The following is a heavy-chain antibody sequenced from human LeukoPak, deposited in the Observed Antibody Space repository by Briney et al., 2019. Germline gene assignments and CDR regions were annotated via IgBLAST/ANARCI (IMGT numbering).Heavy chain of an antibody. CDR2: IYTGGTT. D-gene: IGHD4-11*01. J-gene: IGHJ4*02. V-gene: IGHV3-53*01. CDR3: ARLPKTTYFDY. CDR1: GFTLNSDY. Sequence: GGSLRLSCAASGFTLNSDYMSWVRQAPGKGLEWVSVIYTGGTTDYADSVKGRFTISRDNSKNTLFLQMNSLRAEDTAVYYCARLPKTTYFDYWGQGTLVTVFS.